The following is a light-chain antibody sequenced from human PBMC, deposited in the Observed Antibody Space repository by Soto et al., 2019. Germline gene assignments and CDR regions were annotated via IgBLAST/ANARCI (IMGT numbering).Light chain of an antibody. CDR2: EDG. Sequence: QSALTQPASVSGSPGQSITISCTGTSSDVGKYNLVSWYQQHPGKAPKLMIYEDGERPSGISNRFSGSKSGNTASLTISGRRTEDAADNYSGAYAGGISGVFGGGTKLTVL. CDR1: SSDVGKYNL. J-gene: IGLJ3*02. V-gene: IGLV2-23*01. CDR3: GAYAGGISGV.